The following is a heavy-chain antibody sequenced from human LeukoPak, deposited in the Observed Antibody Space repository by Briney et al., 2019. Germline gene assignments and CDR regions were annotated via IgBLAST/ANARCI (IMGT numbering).Heavy chain of an antibody. CDR2: IDHSGST. CDR1: GGSFSGYY. J-gene: IGHJ6*03. V-gene: IGHV4-34*01. Sequence: SETLSLTCAVYGGSFSGYYWSWIRQPPGKGLEWIGEIDHSGSTKYNPPLKSRVTISVDTSKNQFSLTLSSVTAADTAVYYCARRPYNYSYYYYMDVWGKGTTVTISS. CDR3: ARRPYNYSYYYYMDV.